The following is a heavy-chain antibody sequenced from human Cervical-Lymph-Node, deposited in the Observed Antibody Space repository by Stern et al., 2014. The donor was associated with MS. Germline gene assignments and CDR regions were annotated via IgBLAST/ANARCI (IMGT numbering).Heavy chain of an antibody. CDR2: ISIGRTAV. CDR1: GSSLSAFH. D-gene: IGHD5-12*01. Sequence: EVQLVESGGGLVQPGGSLRLSCVASGSSLSAFHMNWVRQTPGTGLEWLSYISIGRTAVYYADSVRGRFSITRDNAKNSLFLQMDSLRDEDTAVYYCATERSRGYDFSDWGQGTLVTVSS. J-gene: IGHJ4*02. V-gene: IGHV3-48*02. CDR3: ATERSRGYDFSD.